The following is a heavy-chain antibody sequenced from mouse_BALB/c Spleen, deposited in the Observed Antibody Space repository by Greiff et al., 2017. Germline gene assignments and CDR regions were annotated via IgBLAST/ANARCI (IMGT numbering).Heavy chain of an antibody. D-gene: IGHD2-3*01. CDR3: ARVGGWLQNYYAMDD. V-gene: IGHV5-4*02. J-gene: IGHJ4*01. CDR1: GFPFSDYY. Sequence: EVKLVESGGGLVKPGGSLKLSCAASGFPFSDYYMYWVRQTPEKRLEWVATISDGGSSTYYPDSVKGRFTISRDNAKNNLYLQMSSLKSEDTAMYYCARVGGWLQNYYAMDDWGQGTSVTVAS. CDR2: ISDGGSST.